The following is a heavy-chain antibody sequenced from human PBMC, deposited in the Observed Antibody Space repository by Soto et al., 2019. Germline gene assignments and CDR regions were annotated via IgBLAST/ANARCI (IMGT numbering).Heavy chain of an antibody. CDR3: AKQGSGVVATYFDY. D-gene: IGHD5-12*01. CDR2: ISYDGSNK. CDR1: GVTFSSYG. Sequence: GGSLRLSCAASGVTFSSYGMHWVRPAPGKGLEWVAVISYDGSNKYYADSVKGRFTISRDNSKNTPYLQMNSLRAEDTAVYYCAKQGSGVVATYFDYWGQGTLVTVSS. V-gene: IGHV3-30*18. J-gene: IGHJ4*02.